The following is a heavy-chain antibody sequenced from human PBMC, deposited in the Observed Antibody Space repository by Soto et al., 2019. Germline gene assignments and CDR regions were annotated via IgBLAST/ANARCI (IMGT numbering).Heavy chain of an antibody. V-gene: IGHV3-74*01. D-gene: IGHD1-1*01. CDR2: IQSDGTIT. J-gene: IGHJ6*02. CDR3: AREGPWPGKGMDV. CDR1: GFTFNSHW. Sequence: EVQLVESGGGLVQSGGSLRLSCAASGFTFNSHWMHWVRQGPGEGLVWVSSIQSDGTITNYVGSVKGRFTISIDNAKNTLYLQMNSLRAEDTAVYYCAREGPWPGKGMDVWGQGTTVTVSS.